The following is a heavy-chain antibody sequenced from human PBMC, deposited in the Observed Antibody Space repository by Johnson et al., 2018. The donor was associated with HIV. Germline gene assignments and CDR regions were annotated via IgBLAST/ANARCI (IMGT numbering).Heavy chain of an antibody. CDR1: GFTFDDHA. V-gene: IGHV3-9*01. D-gene: IGHD1-26*01. CDR3: ARESSLGGDAFDI. Sequence: VQLVESGGGVVQPGRSLRLSCAASGFTFDDHAMHWVRQAPGKGLEWVSGISWNSGSIGYADSVKGRFTISRDNAKNSLYLQMNSLRAEDTALYYCARESSLGGDAFDIWGQGTMVTVSS. J-gene: IGHJ3*02. CDR2: ISWNSGSI.